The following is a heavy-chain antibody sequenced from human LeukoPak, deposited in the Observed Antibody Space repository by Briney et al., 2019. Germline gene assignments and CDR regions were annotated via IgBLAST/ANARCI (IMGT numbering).Heavy chain of an antibody. Sequence: GGSLRLSCAASGFSFSDYYMSWIRQAPGKGLEWISYISSSGSYTNYADSVKGRFTISRDNARNSLYLQMNSLRAEDTAVYYCAGPHYDGINDAFDIWGQGTMVTVSS. CDR1: GFSFSDYY. CDR2: ISSSGSYT. J-gene: IGHJ3*02. V-gene: IGHV3-11*03. CDR3: AGPHYDGINDAFDI. D-gene: IGHD3-22*01.